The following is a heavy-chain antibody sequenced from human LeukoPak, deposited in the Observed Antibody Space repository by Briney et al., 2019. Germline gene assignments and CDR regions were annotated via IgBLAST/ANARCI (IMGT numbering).Heavy chain of an antibody. CDR3: AKDLGVLRSGERHPDNWFDS. Sequence: GGSLRLSCAASGFTFTNFAMHWVRQAPGKGLVWVAVIWSDGSRKEYIDSVKDRFTVSRDNSKNTLYLQMNSLRAEDTALYFCAKDLGVLRSGERHPDNWFDSWGQGTLVTVSS. CDR2: IWSDGSRK. CDR1: GFTFTNFA. D-gene: IGHD1-1*01. V-gene: IGHV3-33*06. J-gene: IGHJ5*01.